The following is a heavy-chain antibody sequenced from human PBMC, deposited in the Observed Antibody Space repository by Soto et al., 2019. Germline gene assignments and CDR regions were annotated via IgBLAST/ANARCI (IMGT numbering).Heavy chain of an antibody. CDR2: IKQDGSEK. D-gene: IGHD3-9*01. CDR1: GVTCSSYW. CDR3: ARDSNDDDILTVYYYMDV. V-gene: IGHV3-7*01. J-gene: IGHJ6*03. Sequence: PGGSLRLSCAASGVTCSSYWMSWVRQATGKGLEWVANIKQDGSEKYYVDSVKGRFTISRDNAKNSLYLQMNSLRAEDTAVYYCARDSNDDDILTVYYYMDVWGKGTTVTVSS.